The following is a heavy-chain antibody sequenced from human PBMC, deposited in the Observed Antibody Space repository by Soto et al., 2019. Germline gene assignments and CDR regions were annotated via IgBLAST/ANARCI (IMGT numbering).Heavy chain of an antibody. J-gene: IGHJ4*02. Sequence: QVQLQESGPGLVRPSETLSLTCDVSGYSISSNFYWAWFRQFPGKGLVWIGSIYHSGTTFYNPSLRSRPTISLDTPKHQFSLNLTSMTAADTDAYYCAKEVDLEKYFDPWGQGTLVTVSS. V-gene: IGHV4-38-2*01. CDR1: GYSISSNFY. D-gene: IGHD3-3*01. CDR2: IYHSGTT. CDR3: AKEVDLEKYFDP.